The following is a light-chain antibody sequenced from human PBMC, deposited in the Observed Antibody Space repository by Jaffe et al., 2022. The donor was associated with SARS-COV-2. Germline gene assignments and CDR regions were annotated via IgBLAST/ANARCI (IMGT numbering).Light chain of an antibody. J-gene: IGKJ4*01. CDR1: QGISSY. CDR3: QQYYSYPLT. Sequence: AIRMTQSPSSISASTGDRVTITCRASQGISSYLAWYQQKPGIAPKLLIYAASTLQSGVPSRFSGSGSGTDFTLTISCLQSEDFATYYCQQYYSYPLTFGGGTKVEIK. V-gene: IGKV1-8*01. CDR2: AAS.